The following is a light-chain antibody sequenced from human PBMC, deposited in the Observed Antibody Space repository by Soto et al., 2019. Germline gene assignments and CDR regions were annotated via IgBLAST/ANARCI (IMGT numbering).Light chain of an antibody. CDR3: QQYARSPTT. Sequence: EIVLTQSPGTLSFSPGERATLSCRASQSVSSTHLAWYQQKPGQAPRLLIYGASGRATGIPDRFSGSGSGTDFTLTISRLEPEDFAVYYCQQYARSPTTFGGGTKVDI. CDR1: QSVSSTH. CDR2: GAS. V-gene: IGKV3-20*01. J-gene: IGKJ4*01.